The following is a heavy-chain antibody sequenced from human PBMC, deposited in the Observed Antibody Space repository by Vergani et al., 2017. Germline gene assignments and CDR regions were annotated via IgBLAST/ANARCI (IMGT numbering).Heavy chain of an antibody. CDR3: ARDPNYYDFWSGYYTGRIS. CDR2: IKQDGSEK. D-gene: IGHD3-3*01. J-gene: IGHJ5*02. V-gene: IGHV3-7*03. Sequence: EVQLVESGGGLVQPGGSLRLSCAASGFTFSSYWMSWVRQAPGKGLEWVANIKQDGSEKYYVDSVKGRFTISRDNAKNSLYLRMNSLRAEDTAVYYCARDPNYYDFWSGYYTGRISWGQGTLVTVSS. CDR1: GFTFSSYW.